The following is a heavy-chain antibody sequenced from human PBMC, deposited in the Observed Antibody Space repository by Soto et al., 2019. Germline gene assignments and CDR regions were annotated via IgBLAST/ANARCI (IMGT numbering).Heavy chain of an antibody. J-gene: IGHJ4*02. CDR2: VYYSGNT. CDR1: GGSIRSSNFF. D-gene: IGHD6-13*01. V-gene: IGHV4-39*01. Sequence: QLRLQESGPGQVKPSETLSLTCAVSGGSIRSSNFFWGWIRQPPGKGLERIGTVYYSGNTYYNPSLNRGVTISVDTSQNQSTLKLHSVTVADTAVYYCARRKGIAAAGGFFDSWGQGALVTVSS. CDR3: ARRKGIAAAGGFFDS.